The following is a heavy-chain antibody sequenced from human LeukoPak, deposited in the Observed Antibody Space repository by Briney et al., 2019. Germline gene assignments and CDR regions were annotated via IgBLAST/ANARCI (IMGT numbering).Heavy chain of an antibody. J-gene: IGHJ4*02. CDR2: INPNSGGT. CDR3: ARDLKSAAGTGY. CDR1: GYTFTGYY. D-gene: IGHD6-13*01. Sequence: ASVKVSCKASGYTFTGYYMHWVRQAPGQGLEWMGRINPNSGGTNYAQKFQGRVTMTRDTSISTAYMELSRLRSDDTAVYYCARDLKSAAGTGYWGQGTLVTVSS. V-gene: IGHV1-2*06.